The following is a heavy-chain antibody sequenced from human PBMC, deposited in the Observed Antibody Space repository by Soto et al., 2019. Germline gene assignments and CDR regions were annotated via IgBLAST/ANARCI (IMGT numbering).Heavy chain of an antibody. V-gene: IGHV1-46*01. CDR2: INPSGGST. CDR1: GYTFTSYY. D-gene: IGHD1-26*01. J-gene: IGHJ3*02. Sequence: GASVKVSCKASGYTFTSYYMHWVRQAPGQGLEWMGIINPSGGSTSYAQKFQGRVTMTRDTSTSTVYMELSSLRSEDTAGYYCARDPPGPEISATYLAAFDIWGQGTMVTVSS. CDR3: ARDPPGPEISATYLAAFDI.